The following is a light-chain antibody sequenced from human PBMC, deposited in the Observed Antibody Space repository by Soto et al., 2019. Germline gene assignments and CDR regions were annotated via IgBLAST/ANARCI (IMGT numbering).Light chain of an antibody. Sequence: DIQLTQPPSTLSASVGGGVTITCRASQSISSYLNWYQQKPGKAPKLLIYGASSLQSGVPSRFSGSGSGTDLTLTLSSLQPEDFGTYYCQQSFSTPRTLGKGTKVDIK. V-gene: IGKV1-39*01. CDR3: QQSFSTPRT. CDR2: GAS. J-gene: IGKJ1*01. CDR1: QSISSY.